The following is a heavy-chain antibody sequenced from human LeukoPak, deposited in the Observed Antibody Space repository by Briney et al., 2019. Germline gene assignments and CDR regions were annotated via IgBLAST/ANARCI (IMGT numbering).Heavy chain of an antibody. CDR2: INPNSGGT. Sequence: ASVKVSCKASGYTFTGYYMHWVRQAPGQGLEWMGWINPNSGGTNYAQKFQGRVTMTRDTSISTAYMELSRLRSDDTAVHYCARVGIVATLVYFDYWGQGTLVTVSS. D-gene: IGHD5-12*01. CDR1: GYTFTGYY. CDR3: ARVGIVATLVYFDY. V-gene: IGHV1-2*02. J-gene: IGHJ4*02.